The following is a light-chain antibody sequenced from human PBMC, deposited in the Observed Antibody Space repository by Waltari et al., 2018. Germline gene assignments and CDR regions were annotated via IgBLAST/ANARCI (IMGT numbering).Light chain of an antibody. V-gene: IGKV3-20*01. Sequence: DIVLTQSPGTLSLSPGERATLSCRASQSLSSSYLAWYKQIPGQAPRPLIYGASTRATGIPDRFSGSGSGTDSTLTISRLEPEDFAVYFCQQYGSSPITFGQGTRLEIK. J-gene: IGKJ5*01. CDR3: QQYGSSPIT. CDR2: GAS. CDR1: QSLSSSY.